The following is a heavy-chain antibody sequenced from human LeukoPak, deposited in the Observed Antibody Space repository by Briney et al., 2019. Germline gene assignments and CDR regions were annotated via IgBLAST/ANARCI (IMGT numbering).Heavy chain of an antibody. Sequence: SETLSLTCSVSGGSINTYYWTWIRLSPGKGLEWIGNIYNSGGTNYNPSLKSRVTTSVDTSKNQFSLKLTSVTAADTAVYYCARYRGNSNGGFDPWGQGTLVTVSS. D-gene: IGHD4-23*01. CDR3: ARYRGNSNGGFDP. V-gene: IGHV4-59*13. J-gene: IGHJ5*02. CDR2: IYNSGGT. CDR1: GGSINTYY.